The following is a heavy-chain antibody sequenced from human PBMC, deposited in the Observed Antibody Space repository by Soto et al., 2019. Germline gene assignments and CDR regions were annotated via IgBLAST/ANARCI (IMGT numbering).Heavy chain of an antibody. D-gene: IGHD5-12*01. CDR1: DGSISSSCYY. CDR2: IYDSGST. CDR3: AREEGGGYDHRWFDP. V-gene: IGHV4-31*03. Sequence: PSGTLSLTCTVSDGSISSSCYYWSWIRQHPGKGLEWIGYIYDSGSTYYNPSLKSRVTISVDTSKNQFSLKLSSVIAADTAVYYCAREEGGGYDHRWFDPWGQGTLVTVSS. J-gene: IGHJ5*02.